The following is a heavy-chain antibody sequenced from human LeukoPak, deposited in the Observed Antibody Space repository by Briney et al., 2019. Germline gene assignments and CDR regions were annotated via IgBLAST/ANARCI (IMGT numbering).Heavy chain of an antibody. V-gene: IGHV3-7*01. J-gene: IGHJ3*02. CDR3: ARDSYCGGDCYLNDAFDI. D-gene: IGHD2-21*01. Sequence: GSLRLSCAASGFTFSSYWMSWVRQAPGKGLEWVANIKQDGSEKYYVDSVKGRFTISRDNAKNSLYLQMNSLRAEDTAVYYCARDSYCGGDCYLNDAFDIWGQGTMVTVSS. CDR1: GFTFSSYW. CDR2: IKQDGSEK.